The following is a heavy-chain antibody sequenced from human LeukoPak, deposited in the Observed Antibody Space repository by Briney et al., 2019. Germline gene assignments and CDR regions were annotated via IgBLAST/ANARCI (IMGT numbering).Heavy chain of an antibody. J-gene: IGHJ3*02. D-gene: IGHD2-2*01. V-gene: IGHV3-21*01. CDR3: ARGHGVVPASDDPFDI. CDR1: GFTFDDYG. CDR2: ISTSSIYI. Sequence: GGSLRLSCAASGFTFDDYGMSWVRQAPGKGLEWVSSISTSSIYIYYADSMKGRFTISRDNAKNSLYLQMNSLRAEDTAVYYCARGHGVVPASDDPFDIWGQGTMVTVSS.